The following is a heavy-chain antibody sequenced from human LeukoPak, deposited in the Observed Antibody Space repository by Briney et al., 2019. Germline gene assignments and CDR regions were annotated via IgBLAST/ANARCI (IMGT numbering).Heavy chain of an antibody. CDR1: GGTFSSYA. J-gene: IGHJ5*02. V-gene: IGHV1-69*06. CDR2: IIPIFGTA. Sequence: SVKVSCKASGGTFSSYAISWVRQAPGQGLEWMGGIIPIFGTANYAQKFQGRVTMTGDTSTDTAYMELSSLRSEDTAVYYCATQEATYCSGGSCYFDPWGQGTLVTVSS. CDR3: ATQEATYCSGGSCYFDP. D-gene: IGHD2-15*01.